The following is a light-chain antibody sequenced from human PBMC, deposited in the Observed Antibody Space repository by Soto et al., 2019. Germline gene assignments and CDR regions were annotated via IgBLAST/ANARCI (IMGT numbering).Light chain of an antibody. V-gene: IGLV2-14*01. CDR2: EVT. CDR1: ITDVGGYNA. Sequence: PLSQPSSVSGSPGQTITIASTATITDVGGYNAVSWYQHHPGKAPKLIIYEVTHRPSGVSDRFSASKSGNTASLTISGLQAEDEADYYCNSFRVSHLYVFGTGTRVTV. J-gene: IGLJ1*01. CDR3: NSFRVSHLYV.